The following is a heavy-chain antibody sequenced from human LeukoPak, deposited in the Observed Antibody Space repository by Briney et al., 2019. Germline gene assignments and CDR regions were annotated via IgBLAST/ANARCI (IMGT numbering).Heavy chain of an antibody. J-gene: IGHJ4*02. CDR1: GGSFSGYY. CDR3: ARDKQVGATYFDY. V-gene: IGHV4-34*01. D-gene: IGHD1-26*01. CDR2: INHSGST. Sequence: SETLSLTCAVYGGSFSGYYWSWIRQPPGKGLEWIGEINHSGSTNYNPSLKSRVTISVDTSKNQFSLKLSSVTAADTAVYYCARDKQVGATYFDYWGQGTLVTVSS.